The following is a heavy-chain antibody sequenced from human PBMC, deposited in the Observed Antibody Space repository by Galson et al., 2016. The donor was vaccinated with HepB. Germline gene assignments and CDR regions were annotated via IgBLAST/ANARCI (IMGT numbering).Heavy chain of an antibody. CDR3: VKGYCRTTTCPRSIYFDY. CDR2: FSSNGGDT. D-gene: IGHD2-2*01. V-gene: IGHV3-64D*08. Sequence: SLRLSCAASGFTFSNYAMHWVRQAPGKGLEYVSAFSSNGGDTYYADSVKGRFTISRDNSKNTLYLQMSSLRAEDTAVYYGVKGYCRTTTCPRSIYFDYWGQGTLVTVSS. CDR1: GFTFSNYA. J-gene: IGHJ4*02.